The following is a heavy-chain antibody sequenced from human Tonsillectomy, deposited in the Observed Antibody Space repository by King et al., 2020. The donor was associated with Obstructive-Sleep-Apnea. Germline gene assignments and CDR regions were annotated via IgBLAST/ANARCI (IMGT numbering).Heavy chain of an antibody. CDR1: GGSFSGYY. Sequence: VQLQQWGAGLLKPSETLSLTCAVYGGSFSGYYWSWIRQPPGKGLEWIGEINHSGSTNYNPSLKSRVTISVDTSKNQFSLNLSSVTAADTAVYYCARLSYSDYGSGSLGSWGQGTLVTVSS. V-gene: IGHV4-34*01. D-gene: IGHD3-10*01. J-gene: IGHJ4*02. CDR3: ARLSYSDYGSGSLGS. CDR2: INHSGST.